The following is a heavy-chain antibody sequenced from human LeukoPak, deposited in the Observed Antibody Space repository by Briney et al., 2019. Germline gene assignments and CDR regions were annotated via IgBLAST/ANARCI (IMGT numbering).Heavy chain of an antibody. CDR1: GFTFSSYD. V-gene: IGHV3-13*01. Sequence: GGSLRLSCAASGFTFSSYDIHWVRQATGKGLEWVSGIGTAGEIYYPGSVKGRFTISRDNSKNTLYLQMNSLRADDTAVYYCAMKAVPRPRLHDAFDFWGQGTVVSVSS. D-gene: IGHD5-24*01. J-gene: IGHJ3*01. CDR2: IGTAGEI. CDR3: AMKAVPRPRLHDAFDF.